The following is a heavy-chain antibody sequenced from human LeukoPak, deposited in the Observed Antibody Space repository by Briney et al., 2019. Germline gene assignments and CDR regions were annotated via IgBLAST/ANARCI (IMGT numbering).Heavy chain of an antibody. CDR3: ARVDDLDAFDT. D-gene: IGHD2-2*03. V-gene: IGHV3-9*01. CDR2: ISWNSGSI. J-gene: IGHJ3*02. CDR1: GFTFDDYA. Sequence: GGSLRLSCAASGFTFDDYAMHWVRQAPGKGLEWVSGISWNSGSIGYADSVKGRFTISRDNAKNSLYLQMNSLRAEDTALYYCARVDDLDAFDTWGQGTLVTVSS.